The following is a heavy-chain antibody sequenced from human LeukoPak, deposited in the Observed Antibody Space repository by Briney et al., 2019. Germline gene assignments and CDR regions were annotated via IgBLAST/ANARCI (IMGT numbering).Heavy chain of an antibody. D-gene: IGHD7-27*01. J-gene: IGHJ4*02. V-gene: IGHV3-30*04. CDR3: VRDGLGTSPYDC. CDR1: GFTFSNYA. Sequence: GGSLRLSCTASGFTFSNYAMHWGRQAPGKGLEWVAVISYDGSRKDYTDSVNGRFTFSRDNSKNTLYLQMNSLRAEDTAVYYCVRDGLGTSPYDCWGQGTLVTVSS. CDR2: ISYDGSRK.